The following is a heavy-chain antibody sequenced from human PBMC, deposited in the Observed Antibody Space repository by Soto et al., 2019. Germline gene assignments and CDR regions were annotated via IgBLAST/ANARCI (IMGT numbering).Heavy chain of an antibody. CDR2: ISGDGNRQ. CDR1: GFTFNIYT. CDR3: ARVYVPPDHDGPIGP. D-gene: IGHD2-2*01. J-gene: IGHJ5*02. V-gene: IGHV3-30-3*01. Sequence: QVQLVESGGGVVQPERSLRLSCVASGFTFNIYTMHWLRQAPGKGLEGVAVISGDGNRQYYADSVKGGFTISRDNSKNTLYLKLNSLIVVYRAVYYCARVYVPPDHDGPIGPWGQGSLVTLSP.